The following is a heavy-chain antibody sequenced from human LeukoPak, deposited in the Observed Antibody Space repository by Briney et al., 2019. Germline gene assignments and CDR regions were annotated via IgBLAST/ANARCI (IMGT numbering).Heavy chain of an antibody. D-gene: IGHD3-10*01. V-gene: IGHV3-30*01. CDR3: AKARAGTYGEFFDY. CDR2: IPYHGSDK. CDR1: GFTFSAYN. Sequence: GGSLRLSCAASGFTFSAYNMHWVRQAPGKGLEWLAVIPYHGSDKYYADSVKGRFTISRDNPKNTLYLEMISLRPEDTAIYYCAKARAGTYGEFFDYWGQGALVTVSS. J-gene: IGHJ4*02.